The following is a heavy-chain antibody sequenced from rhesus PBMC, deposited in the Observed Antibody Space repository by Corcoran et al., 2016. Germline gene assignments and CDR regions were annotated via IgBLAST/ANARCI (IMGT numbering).Heavy chain of an antibody. CDR2: IYGSGGST. CDR3: ASFPLIAAASFDY. J-gene: IGHJ4*01. V-gene: IGHV4-160*01. Sequence: QVQLQASGPGLVKPSETLSLTCTVSGGSISESYYWSWIRQPPGKGLEWMGRIYGSGGSTNYNPSLKSRVTISRDTSKNQFSLKLSSVTAADTAVYYCASFPLIAAASFDYWGQGVLVTVSS. D-gene: IGHD6-31*01. CDR1: GGSISESYY.